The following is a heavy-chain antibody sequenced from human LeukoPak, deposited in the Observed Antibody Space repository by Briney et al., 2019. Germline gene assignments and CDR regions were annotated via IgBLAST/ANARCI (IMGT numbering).Heavy chain of an antibody. CDR3: ARGGTGAYYYYGMDV. J-gene: IGHJ6*02. CDR2: MNPNSGNT. CDR1: GYTLTELS. Sequence: ASVKVSCKVSGYTLTELSMHWVRQATGQGLEWMGWMNPNSGNTGYAQKFQGRVTMTRNTSISTAYMELSSLRSEDTAVYYCARGGTGAYYYYGMDVWGQGTTVTVSS. V-gene: IGHV1-8*01. D-gene: IGHD3-10*01.